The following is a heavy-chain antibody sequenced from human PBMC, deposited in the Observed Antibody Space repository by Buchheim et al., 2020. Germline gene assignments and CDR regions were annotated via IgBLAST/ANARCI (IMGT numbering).Heavy chain of an antibody. D-gene: IGHD3-3*01. V-gene: IGHV3-23*01. J-gene: IGHJ4*02. CDR3: AKDGTIFGVVITGNFDY. Sequence: EVQLLESGGGLVQPGGSLRLSCAASGFTFSSYAMSWVRQAPGKGLEWVSAISGGGGSTYYADSVKGRLTISRDNSKNTLSLQMNSLRAEDTAVYYCAKDGTIFGVVITGNFDYWGQGTL. CDR2: ISGGGGST. CDR1: GFTFSSYA.